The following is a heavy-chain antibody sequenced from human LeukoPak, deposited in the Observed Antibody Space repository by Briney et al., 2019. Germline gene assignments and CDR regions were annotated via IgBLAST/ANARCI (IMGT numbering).Heavy chain of an antibody. Sequence: GGSLRLSCAASGFTFSSYAMSWVRQAPGKGLEWVSAISGSGGSTYYADSVKGRLTISRDNSQNTLYLQMNSLRAEDTAVYYCANPGIAVAENWGQGTLVTVSS. CDR1: GFTFSSYA. CDR3: ANPGIAVAEN. J-gene: IGHJ4*02. D-gene: IGHD6-19*01. CDR2: ISGSGGST. V-gene: IGHV3-23*01.